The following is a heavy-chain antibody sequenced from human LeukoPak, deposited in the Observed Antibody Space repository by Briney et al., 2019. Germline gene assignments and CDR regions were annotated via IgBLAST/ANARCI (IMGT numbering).Heavy chain of an antibody. J-gene: IGHJ5*02. CDR3: ARRGRSSWSKGVGGWFDP. Sequence: SETLSLTCAVYGGSFSGYYWSWIRQPPGKGLEWIGEINHSGSTNYNPSLKSRVTISVDTSKNQFSLKLSSVTAADTAVYYCARRGRSSWSKGVGGWFDPWGQGTLVTVSS. CDR1: GGSFSGYY. CDR2: INHSGST. D-gene: IGHD6-13*01. V-gene: IGHV4-34*01.